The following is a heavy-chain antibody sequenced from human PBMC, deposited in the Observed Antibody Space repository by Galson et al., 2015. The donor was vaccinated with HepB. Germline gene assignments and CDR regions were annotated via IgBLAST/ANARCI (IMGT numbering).Heavy chain of an antibody. CDR2: ISPYNNKT. D-gene: IGHD3-16*01. V-gene: IGHV1-18*04. CDR1: GYTFSTSG. CDR3: AKSLGFYDY. J-gene: IGHJ4*02. Sequence: SVKVSCKPSGYTFSTSGISWVRQAPGQGLEWMGWISPYNNKTTYAQRFQGRVTMTTDPSTSTGYMELRSLTSDDTAMYYCAKSLGFYDYWGQGTLVTVSS.